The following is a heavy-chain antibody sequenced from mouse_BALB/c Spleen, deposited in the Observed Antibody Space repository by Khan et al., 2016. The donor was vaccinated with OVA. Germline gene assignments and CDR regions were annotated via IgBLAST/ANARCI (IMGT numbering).Heavy chain of an antibody. V-gene: IGHV1S81*02. J-gene: IGHJ3*01. D-gene: IGHD1-1*02. CDR2: IIPSNGYT. CDR1: GYTFTSYY. Sequence: QVQLQQPGAELVKPGASVKLSCKASGYTFTSYYIYWVKQRPGQGLEWIGGIIPSNGYTNFNERFKSKATLTVDKSSSTAYMQLSSLTSEDSADYYCTRSGWAAFGYWGQGTLVTVS. CDR3: TRSGWAAFGY.